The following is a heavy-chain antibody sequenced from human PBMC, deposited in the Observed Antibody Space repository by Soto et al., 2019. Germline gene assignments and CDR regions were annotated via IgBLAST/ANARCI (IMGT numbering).Heavy chain of an antibody. CDR3: ARRAKMPARRRGTSGYDSRRYFDY. Sequence: SETLSLTCTVSGGCISSSSYYWGWIPQPPRQGLEWIWSIYYSGSTYYTPSIKSRVTISVDTSKNQFSLKLSSVNAADTAVYYCARRAKMPARRRGTSGYDSRRYFDYWGQGTLVTVSS. CDR2: IYYSGST. D-gene: IGHD5-12*01. J-gene: IGHJ4*02. CDR1: GGCISSSSYY. V-gene: IGHV4-39*01.